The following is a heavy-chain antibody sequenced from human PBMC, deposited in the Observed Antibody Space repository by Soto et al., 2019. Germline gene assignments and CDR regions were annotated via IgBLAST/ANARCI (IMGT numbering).Heavy chain of an antibody. D-gene: IGHD2-8*02. CDR1: GFTFSSYA. CDR3: ARYALGLSPWWYNWFDR. V-gene: IGHV3-23*01. J-gene: IGHJ5*02. CDR2: ISDSGGSP. Sequence: VQLLESGGGLVQPGGSLRLSCAASGFTFSSYAMNWVRQTPGEGLEWVSGISDSGGSPYYADSVKGRFTIPRDNSKNTLYLQMDSLRAEDTGVYYCARYALGLSPWWYNWFDRWGQGTLVSVSS.